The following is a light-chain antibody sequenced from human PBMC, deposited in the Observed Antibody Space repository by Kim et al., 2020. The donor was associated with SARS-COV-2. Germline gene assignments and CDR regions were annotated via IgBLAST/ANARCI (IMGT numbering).Light chain of an antibody. V-gene: IGKV3-20*01. CDR1: QSVSSSY. CDR3: QQYVGSPIT. Sequence: EILLTQSPGTLSLSPGERATLSCRASQSVSSSYLAWYQQKPGQAPRLLIYGASSRATGIPDRFSGSGSGTDFTLTIARLESEDFAVYYCQQYVGSPITFGQGTRLEIK. J-gene: IGKJ5*01. CDR2: GAS.